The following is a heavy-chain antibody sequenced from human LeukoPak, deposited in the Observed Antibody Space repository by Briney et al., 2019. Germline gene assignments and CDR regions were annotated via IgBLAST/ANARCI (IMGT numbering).Heavy chain of an antibody. V-gene: IGHV1-8*02. D-gene: IGHD2-15*01. J-gene: IGHJ4*02. Sequence: GASVKVSCKASGYTFNNHYMYWVRQAPGQGPEWMGWMNPNSGNTGYAQKFQGRVTLTRSTSMTTAYMELSSLRSEDTAVYYCARQSLDGGSCYDYWGQGTPVTVSS. CDR3: ARQSLDGGSCYDY. CDR2: MNPNSGNT. CDR1: GYTFNNHY.